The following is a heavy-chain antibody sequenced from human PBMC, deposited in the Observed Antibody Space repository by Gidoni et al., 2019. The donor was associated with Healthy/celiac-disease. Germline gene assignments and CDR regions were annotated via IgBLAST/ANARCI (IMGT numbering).Heavy chain of an antibody. V-gene: IGHV4-34*01. J-gene: IGHJ4*02. CDR1: GGSFSGYY. D-gene: IGHD2-21*02. CDR2: INHSGST. CDR3: ARGCSGDCSSYLSPFDY. Sequence: QVQLQQWGAGLLKPSETLSLTCAVYGGSFSGYYWSWIRQPPGKGLEWIGEINHSGSTNYNPSLKSRVTISVDTSKNQFSLKLSSVTAADTAVYYCARGCSGDCSSYLSPFDYWGQGTLVTVSS.